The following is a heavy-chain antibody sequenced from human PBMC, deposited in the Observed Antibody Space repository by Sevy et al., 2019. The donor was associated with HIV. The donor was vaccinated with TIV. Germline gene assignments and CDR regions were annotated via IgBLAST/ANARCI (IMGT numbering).Heavy chain of an antibody. D-gene: IGHD3-22*01. CDR1: GFTFSSYA. CDR2: ISGDSGHT. J-gene: IGHJ6*02. V-gene: IGHV3-21*05. CDR3: ARDGNSGYYFNYYYYGMDV. Sequence: GGSLRLSCGASGFTFSSYAMSWVRQAPGKGLEWVSYISGDSGHTNYAESVKGRFTISRDNTKNFVYLQMDGLRAEDTATYYCARDGNSGYYFNYYYYGMDVWGQGTTVTVSS.